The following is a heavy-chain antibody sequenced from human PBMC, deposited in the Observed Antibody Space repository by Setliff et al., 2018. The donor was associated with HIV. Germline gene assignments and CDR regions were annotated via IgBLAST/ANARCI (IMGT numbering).Heavy chain of an antibody. CDR3: ARRIYGNNPYFDY. Sequence: SETLSLTCNVSSGSVNNYWWTWIRQPPGKGLEWIGYIYYSGSTYYNPSLKSRVTISVDTSKNQFSLKLSSVTAADTAIYYCARRIYGNNPYFDYWSQGTLVTVSS. CDR1: SGSVNNYW. CDR2: IYYSGST. J-gene: IGHJ4*02. D-gene: IGHD4-17*01. V-gene: IGHV4-59*08.